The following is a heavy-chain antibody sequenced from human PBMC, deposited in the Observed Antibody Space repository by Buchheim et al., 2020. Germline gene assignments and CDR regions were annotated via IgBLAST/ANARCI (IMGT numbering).Heavy chain of an antibody. CDR1: GFTFSLYS. CDR3: VRRLYTSGSYRGMDV. Sequence: EGNLRESGGRLVQPGGSLRLSCEASGFTFSLYSMNWVRQAPGKGLEWISYVSSSSSTIYYADSVRGRFTISRDNAKNSPHLQMSSLRAEDSAVYYCVRRLYTSGSYRGMDVWGQGTT. CDR2: VSSSSSTI. J-gene: IGHJ6*02. D-gene: IGHD3-10*01. V-gene: IGHV3-48*01.